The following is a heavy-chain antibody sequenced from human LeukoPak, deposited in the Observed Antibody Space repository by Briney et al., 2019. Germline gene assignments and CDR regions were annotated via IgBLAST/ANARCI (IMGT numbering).Heavy chain of an antibody. CDR2: ISAYNGHT. D-gene: IGHD3-9*01. CDR1: GYTFTRYG. J-gene: IGHJ6*03. V-gene: IGHV1-18*01. Sequence: ASVKVSCKASGYTFTRYGVSWARQAPGQGLECMGWISAYNGHTNYAQKFQGRVTMTTDTSTSTASMELRSLRSDDTAVYYCARDRGDILSGLYMDVWGKGTTVTVSS. CDR3: ARDRGDILSGLYMDV.